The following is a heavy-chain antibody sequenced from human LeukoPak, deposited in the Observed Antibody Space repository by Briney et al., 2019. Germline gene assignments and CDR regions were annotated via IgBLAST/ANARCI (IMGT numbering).Heavy chain of an antibody. CDR3: ARGQIWFGESLFDY. CDR1: GFTFSSYS. V-gene: IGHV3-21*01. CDR2: ISSSSSYI. D-gene: IGHD3-10*01. J-gene: IGHJ4*02. Sequence: GGSLRLSCAASGFTFSSYSMNWVRQAPGKGLEWVSSISSSSSYIYYADSVKGRFTISRDNAKNSLYLQMNSLRAEDTAVYYCARGQIWFGESLFDYWGQGTLVTVSS.